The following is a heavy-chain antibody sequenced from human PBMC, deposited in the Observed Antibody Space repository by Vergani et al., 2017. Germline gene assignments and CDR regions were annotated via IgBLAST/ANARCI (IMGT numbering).Heavy chain of an antibody. V-gene: IGHV4-4*02. CDR1: GGSISSSKW. Sequence: QVQLQESGPGLVKPSGTLSLTCAVSGGSISSSKWWGWVRQPPGKGLEWIGEIYHSGSTNYNPSLKSRVTRSVDKSKNQFSLKLSSVTAADTAVYYCARQKAAAGYYYYYMDVWGKGTTVTVSS. J-gene: IGHJ6*03. CDR3: ARQKAAAGYYYYYMDV. D-gene: IGHD6-13*01. CDR2: IYHSGST.